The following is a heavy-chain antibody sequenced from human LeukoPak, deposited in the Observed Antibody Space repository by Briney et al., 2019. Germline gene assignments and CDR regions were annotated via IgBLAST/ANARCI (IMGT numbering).Heavy chain of an antibody. V-gene: IGHV4-61*02. CDR1: GGSISSGSYY. Sequence: SETLSLTCTVSGGSISSGSYYWSWIRQPAGKGLEWIGRIYTSGSTNYNPSLKSRVTISVDTSKNQFSLKLSSVTAADTAVYYCARVGSYAFDIWGQGTMVTVSS. CDR2: IYTSGST. CDR3: ARVGSYAFDI. D-gene: IGHD1-26*01. J-gene: IGHJ3*02.